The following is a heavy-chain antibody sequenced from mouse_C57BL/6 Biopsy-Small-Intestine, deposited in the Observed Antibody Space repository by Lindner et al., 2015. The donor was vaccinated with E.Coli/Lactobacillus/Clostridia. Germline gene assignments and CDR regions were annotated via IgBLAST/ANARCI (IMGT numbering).Heavy chain of an antibody. V-gene: IGHV5-17*03. CDR2: ISSGSSTI. D-gene: IGHD1-1*01. CDR1: GFTFSDYG. Sequence: VQLQESGGGLVKPGGSLKLSCAASGFTFSDYGMHWVRQAPEKGLEWVAYISSGSSTIYYADTVKGRFTISRDNAKNTLFLQMSHLKSEDTAMYYCARSTTVVAYFDYWGQGTTLTVSS. CDR3: ARSTTVVAYFDY. J-gene: IGHJ2*01.